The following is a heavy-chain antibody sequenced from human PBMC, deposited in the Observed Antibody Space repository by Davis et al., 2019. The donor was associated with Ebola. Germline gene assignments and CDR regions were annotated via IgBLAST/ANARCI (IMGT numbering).Heavy chain of an antibody. J-gene: IGHJ4*02. V-gene: IGHV4-34*01. D-gene: IGHD3-22*01. CDR3: ARVRAITMIVVAGYYYFDY. CDR2: INHSGSP. CDR1: GGSFSGYY. Sequence: SETLSLTCPVHGGSFSGYYWSWIRQPPGKGLEWIGAINHSGSPNYNPSLKSRVTISVDTSKNQFSLNLSSVTAADTAVYYCARVRAITMIVVAGYYYFDYWGQGTLVTVSS.